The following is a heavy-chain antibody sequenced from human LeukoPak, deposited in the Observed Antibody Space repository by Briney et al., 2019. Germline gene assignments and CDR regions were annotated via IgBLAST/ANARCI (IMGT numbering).Heavy chain of an antibody. Sequence: GGSLRLSCAASGFTFSSYAMHWVRQAPGKGLEWVAVISYDGSNKYYADSVKGRFTISRDSSKNTLYLQMNSLRAEDTAVYYCASRGYSYGYGDHWGQGTLVTVSS. CDR1: GFTFSSYA. V-gene: IGHV3-30-3*01. J-gene: IGHJ4*02. D-gene: IGHD5-18*01. CDR2: ISYDGSNK. CDR3: ASRGYSYGYGDH.